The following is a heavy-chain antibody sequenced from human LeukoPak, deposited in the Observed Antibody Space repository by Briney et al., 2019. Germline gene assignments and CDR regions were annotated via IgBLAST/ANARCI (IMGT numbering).Heavy chain of an antibody. CDR2: IYYSGST. J-gene: IGHJ4*02. D-gene: IGHD3-10*01. CDR3: AREPPNYGYFDY. CDR1: GGSISSSSYY. V-gene: IGHV4-39*07. Sequence: SETLSLTCTVSGGSISSSSYYWGWIHQPPGKELEWIGSIYYSGSTYYNPSLKSRVTISVDTSKNQFSLKLSSVTAADTAVYYCAREPPNYGYFDYWGQGTLVTVSS.